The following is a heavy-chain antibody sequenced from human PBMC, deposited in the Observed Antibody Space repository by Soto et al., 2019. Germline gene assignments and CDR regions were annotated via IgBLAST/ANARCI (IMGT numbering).Heavy chain of an antibody. CDR3: ARASTSSSAADY. V-gene: IGHV4-31*03. CDR1: GESIRSGGYY. D-gene: IGHD6-6*01. Sequence: QVQLQESGPGLVKASQTLSRICSVSGESIRSGGYYWRWIRHHPGKGLEWTGYIYDSESAYYNPSLKSRVTISMDTSKNHFAMKLSSVTAADTAVYYCARASTSSSAADYWGQGTLITVSS. CDR2: IYDSESA. J-gene: IGHJ4*02.